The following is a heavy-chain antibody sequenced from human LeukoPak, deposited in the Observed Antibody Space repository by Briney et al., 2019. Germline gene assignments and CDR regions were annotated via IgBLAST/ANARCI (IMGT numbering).Heavy chain of an antibody. CDR2: MNPNSGNT. J-gene: IGHJ6*02. CDR1: GYTFTSYD. V-gene: IGHV1-8*01. D-gene: IGHD3-3*01. Sequence: ASVKVSCKASGYTFTSYDINWVRQATGQGLEWMGWMNPNSGNTGYAQKFQGRVTMTRNTSISTAYMERSSLRSEDTAVYYCARGRHLGYDFWSGYYTSYYYYYGMDVWGQGTTVTVSS. CDR3: ARGRHLGYDFWSGYYTSYYYYYGMDV.